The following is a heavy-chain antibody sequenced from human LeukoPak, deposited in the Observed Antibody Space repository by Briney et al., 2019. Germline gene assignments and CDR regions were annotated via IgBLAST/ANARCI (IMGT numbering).Heavy chain of an antibody. D-gene: IGHD1-26*01. CDR1: GFTFDDYA. CDR3: AKDILSGSYRFDAFDI. CDR2: ISWNSGSI. J-gene: IGHJ3*02. Sequence: QPGRSLRLSCAASGFTFDDYAMHWVRHAPGKGLERVSGISWNSGSIGYADSVKGRFTISRDNAKNSLYLQMNSLRAEDMALYYCAKDILSGSYRFDAFDIWGQGTMVTVSS. V-gene: IGHV3-9*03.